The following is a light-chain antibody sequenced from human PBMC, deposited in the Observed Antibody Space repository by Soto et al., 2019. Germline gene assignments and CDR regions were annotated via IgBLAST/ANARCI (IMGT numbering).Light chain of an antibody. CDR2: DVS. CDR1: SSDVGGYNY. CDR3: CSYTTSNTRQTL. Sequence: QPVLTQPASVSGTPGQSITISFTGTSSDVGGYNYVSWYQQHPGKAPKFMIYDVSNRPSGVSNRFSGSKSGNTASLTISGLQAEDEVDYYCCSYTTSNTRQTLLATGTKVTVL. J-gene: IGLJ1*01. V-gene: IGLV2-14*01.